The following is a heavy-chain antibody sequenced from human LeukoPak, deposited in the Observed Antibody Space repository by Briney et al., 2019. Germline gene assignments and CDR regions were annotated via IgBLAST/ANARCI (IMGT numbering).Heavy chain of an antibody. CDR1: GFTFSSYW. CDR2: IKQDGSEK. CDR3: ASGPAYYDFWSCYFGY. D-gene: IGHD3-3*01. J-gene: IGHJ4*02. Sequence: GGSLRLSCAASGFTFSSYWMSWVRQAPGKGLEWVANIKQDGSEKYYVDSVKGRFTISRDNAKNSLYLQMNSLRAEDTAVYYCASGPAYYDFWSCYFGYWGQGTLVTVSS. V-gene: IGHV3-7*01.